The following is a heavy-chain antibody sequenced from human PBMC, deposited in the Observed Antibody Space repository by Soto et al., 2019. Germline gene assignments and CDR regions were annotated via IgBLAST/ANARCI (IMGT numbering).Heavy chain of an antibody. CDR2: INAGNGNT. Sequence: ASVKVSCKASGYTFTSYAMHWVRQAPGQRLEWMGWINAGNGNTKYSQKFQGRVTITRDTSASTAYMELSSLRSEDTAVYYCARSIVVVTALDYWGQGTVVTVPQ. J-gene: IGHJ4*02. V-gene: IGHV1-3*01. CDR3: ARSIVVVTALDY. D-gene: IGHD2-21*02. CDR1: GYTFTSYA.